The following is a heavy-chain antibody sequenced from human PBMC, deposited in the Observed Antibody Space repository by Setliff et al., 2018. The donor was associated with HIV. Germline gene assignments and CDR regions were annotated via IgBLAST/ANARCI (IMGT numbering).Heavy chain of an antibody. V-gene: IGHV3-23*01. CDR1: GFTFSSCA. J-gene: IGHJ6*01. CDR2: ISGSGAST. Sequence: PGGSLRLSCAASGFTFSSCAMSWVRQAPGKGLEWVLVISGSGASTYYADSVKGRFTISRDNSKNTLYLQINSLRAEDTAVYYCAKEHGPKLRYSQSTPVPSLGAGGSSPKSNYY. CDR3: AKEHGPKLRYSQSTPVPSLGAGGSSPKSNYY. D-gene: IGHD3-9*01.